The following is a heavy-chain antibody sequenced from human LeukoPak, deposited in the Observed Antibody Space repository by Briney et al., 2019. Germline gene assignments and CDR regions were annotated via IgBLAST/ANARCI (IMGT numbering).Heavy chain of an antibody. Sequence: ASVKVSCKASGGTFSSYAMSWVRQAPGQGLEWMGVIIPIFGTANYAQKFQGRVTITADKSTSTAYMELSSLRSEDTAVYYCARDKVTLLWFGESRYYGMDVWGKGTTVTVSS. CDR1: GGTFSSYA. CDR3: ARDKVTLLWFGESRYYGMDV. V-gene: IGHV1-69*06. J-gene: IGHJ6*04. D-gene: IGHD3-10*01. CDR2: IIPIFGTA.